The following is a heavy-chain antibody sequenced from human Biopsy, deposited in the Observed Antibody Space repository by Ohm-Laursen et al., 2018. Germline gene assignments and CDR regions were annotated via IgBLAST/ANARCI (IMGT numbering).Heavy chain of an antibody. D-gene: IGHD3-3*01. CDR3: ARELGDFWGGRQFDF. CDR1: AYSFGDHR. V-gene: IGHV1-2*02. J-gene: IGHJ5*01. Sequence: GASVKASCKLSAYSFGDHRIHWVRQAPGQGLGWMGWIDPKSGGTNYAQKFQGRVTMTRDTSISTTYMELRRLTSDDTAVFYCARELGDFWGGRQFDFWGQGTLVTVSS. CDR2: IDPKSGGT.